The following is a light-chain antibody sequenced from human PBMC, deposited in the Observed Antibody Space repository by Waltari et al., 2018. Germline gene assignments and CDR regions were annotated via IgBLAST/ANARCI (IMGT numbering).Light chain of an antibody. Sequence: DIVMTQSPESLTVSLGDRATINCKSSQSLFYNSNNQNYLAWYQRKPGQPPKVLIYWASTRESGVPERFSGSGSGTDFTLTITNLQPEDVAVYYCQQYYSTFLTFGGGTKVE. CDR1: QSLFYNSNNQNY. CDR2: WAS. V-gene: IGKV4-1*01. CDR3: QQYYSTFLT. J-gene: IGKJ4*01.